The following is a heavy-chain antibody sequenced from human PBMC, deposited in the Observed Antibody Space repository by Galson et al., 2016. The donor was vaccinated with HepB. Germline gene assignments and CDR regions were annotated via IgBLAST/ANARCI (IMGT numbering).Heavy chain of an antibody. J-gene: IGHJ3*02. CDR3: ARDYYYAFDS. D-gene: IGHD3-22*01. V-gene: IGHV3-48*02. CDR2: IASNNNI. Sequence: SLRLSCAASGFTFSSYSMNWVRQAPGKGLEWVSYIASNNNINYADSVRGRFTVSRDNAMNSLYLQMDSLRDEDTALYYCARDYYYAFDSWGQGTMVTVSS. CDR1: GFTFSSYS.